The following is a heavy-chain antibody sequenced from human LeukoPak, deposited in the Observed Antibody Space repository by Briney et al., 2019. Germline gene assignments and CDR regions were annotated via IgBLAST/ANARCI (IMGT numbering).Heavy chain of an antibody. D-gene: IGHD3-10*01. V-gene: IGHV3-23*01. CDR1: GFTFSSYA. CDR3: AKDRDYGSGSPYFDY. Sequence: GGSLRLSCAASGFTFSSYAMSWVRQAPGKGLEWVSAISGSGGSTYYADSVKGRFTISRDNSKNTLYLQMNSLRAEDTAVYYCAKDRDYGSGSPYFDYWGQGTLVTVSS. J-gene: IGHJ4*02. CDR2: ISGSGGST.